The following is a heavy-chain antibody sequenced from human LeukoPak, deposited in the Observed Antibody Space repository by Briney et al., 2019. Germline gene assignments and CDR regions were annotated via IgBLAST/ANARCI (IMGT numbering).Heavy chain of an antibody. CDR3: AKDPIGYCSGGSCWYY. V-gene: IGHV3-23*01. D-gene: IGHD2-15*01. CDR1: GFTFSSYA. CDR2: ISGSGGST. Sequence: PGGSLRLSCAASGFTFSSYAMSWVRQAPGKGLEWVSAISGSGGSTYYADSVKGRFTISRDNSKNTLYLQMNSLRAEDTAVYYCAKDPIGYCSGGSCWYYWGQGTLVTVSS. J-gene: IGHJ4*02.